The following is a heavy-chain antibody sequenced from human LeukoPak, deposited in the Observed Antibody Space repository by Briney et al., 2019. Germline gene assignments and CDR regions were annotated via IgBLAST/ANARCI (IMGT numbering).Heavy chain of an antibody. Sequence: GGSLRLSCSASGFTFISYWMHWVRQAPGKGRVWVSRINSDVSSTSYADSVKGRFTISRDNAKNTLYPQMNSLRAEDTAVYYCARAKGYSYGLYYFDYWGQGSQVTVSS. J-gene: IGHJ4*02. V-gene: IGHV3-74*01. CDR1: GFTFISYW. CDR3: ARAKGYSYGLYYFDY. D-gene: IGHD5-18*01. CDR2: INSDVSST.